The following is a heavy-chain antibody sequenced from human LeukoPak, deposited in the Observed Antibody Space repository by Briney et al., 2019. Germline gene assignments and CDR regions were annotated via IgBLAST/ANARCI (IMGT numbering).Heavy chain of an antibody. CDR1: GFTFSSYA. V-gene: IGHV3-23*01. CDR3: AKANIVVVPAAIRGAYYYYYYGMDV. J-gene: IGHJ6*02. D-gene: IGHD2-2*02. CDR2: ISGSGGST. Sequence: GGSLRLSCAASGFTFSSYAMSWVRQAPGKGLEWVSAISGSGGSTYYADSVKGRFTISRDNSKNTLYLQMNSLRAEDTAVYYYAKANIVVVPAAIRGAYYYYYYGMDVWGQGTTVTVSS.